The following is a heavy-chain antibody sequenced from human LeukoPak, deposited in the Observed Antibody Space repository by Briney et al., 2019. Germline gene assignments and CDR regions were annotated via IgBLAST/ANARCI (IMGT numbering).Heavy chain of an antibody. V-gene: IGHV3-21*04. CDR1: GFTFSSYS. J-gene: IGHJ4*02. Sequence: GGSLRLSCAASGFTFSSYSMNWVRQAPGKGLEWVSSISSSSSYIYYADSVKGRFTISRDNAKNSLYLQMNSLRAEDTALYYCAKGDEEGYFDYWGQGTLVTVSS. CDR3: AKGDEEGYFDY. CDR2: ISSSSSYI.